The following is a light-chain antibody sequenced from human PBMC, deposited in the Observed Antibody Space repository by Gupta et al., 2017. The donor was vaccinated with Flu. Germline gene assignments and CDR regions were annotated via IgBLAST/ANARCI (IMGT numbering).Light chain of an antibody. J-gene: IGKJ2*01. CDR3: QQSYSFPST. CDR1: QGISKY. Sequence: PYLLSASLGDRVTIKCRARQGISKYLSWCQQKPRKAPSLLIYEASSLQDGGPSRFSGSGSGTDFTLTITSLHPEDLATYYCQQSYSFPSTFGQGTKVEIK. CDR2: EAS. V-gene: IGKV1-39*01.